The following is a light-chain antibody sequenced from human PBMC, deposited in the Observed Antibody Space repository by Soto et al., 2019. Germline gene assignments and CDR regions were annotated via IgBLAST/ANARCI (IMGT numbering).Light chain of an antibody. CDR2: LAS. Sequence: EIVMTQSPATLSVSPGERATLSCRASQSVSSNLAWYQQKPGQAPRLLIYLASNRAAGVPARFSGSGSGTDFTLTISDVEPEDFAVYYCHQRQSWPRTFGQGTKV. CDR3: HQRQSWPRT. CDR1: QSVSSN. J-gene: IGKJ1*01. V-gene: IGKV3-11*01.